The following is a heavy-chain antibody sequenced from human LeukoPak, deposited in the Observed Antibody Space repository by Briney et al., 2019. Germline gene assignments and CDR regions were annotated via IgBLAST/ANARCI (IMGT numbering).Heavy chain of an antibody. CDR1: GYTFTDYY. Sequence: ASVKVSCKASGYTFTDYYMHWMRQAPGQGLEWMGRINPYSGGTNYAQKFQGRVTMTRDTSISTAYMELSRLKSDDTAVYYCARDYSSGWYVYWGQGTLVTVSS. V-gene: IGHV1-2*06. J-gene: IGHJ4*02. CDR2: INPYSGGT. D-gene: IGHD6-19*01. CDR3: ARDYSSGWYVY.